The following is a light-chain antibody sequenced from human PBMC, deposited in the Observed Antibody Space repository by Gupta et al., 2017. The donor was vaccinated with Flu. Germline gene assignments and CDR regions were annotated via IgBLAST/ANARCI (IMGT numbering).Light chain of an antibody. CDR2: DVS. V-gene: IGLV2-11*01. Sequence: SALTQPRSGSGAPGQSVTISCTGTSRDVGGYNYVSWYQQHPGKPPKLMFYDVSKRPAGVPGRFSASKSGNTASLTISALAEEEAADYYFCSDAGSDIYVFGTGTKVTVL. CDR3: CSDAGSDIYV. CDR1: SRDVGGYNY. J-gene: IGLJ1*01.